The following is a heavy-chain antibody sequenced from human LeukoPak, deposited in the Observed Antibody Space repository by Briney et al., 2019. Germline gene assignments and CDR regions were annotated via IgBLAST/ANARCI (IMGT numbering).Heavy chain of an antibody. J-gene: IGHJ6*02. D-gene: IGHD1-1*01. CDR3: ARDAAQYSWNDHYYFYGMDV. CDR2: IIPILGIA. Sequence: SVKVSCKASGGTFSSYVISWVRQAPGQGLEWMGRIIPILGIANYAQKFQGRVTITADKSTSTAYMELSSLRPEDTAVYYCARDAAQYSWNDHYYFYGMDVWGQGTTVTVSS. V-gene: IGHV1-69*04. CDR1: GGTFSSYV.